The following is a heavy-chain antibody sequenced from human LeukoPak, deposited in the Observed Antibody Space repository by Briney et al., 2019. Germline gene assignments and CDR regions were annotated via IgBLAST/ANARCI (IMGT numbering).Heavy chain of an antibody. V-gene: IGHV4-34*01. CDR3: ARRPCYDSTPNLAYFDY. D-gene: IGHD3-22*01. Sequence: SETLSLTCSVYGGSFSGYYWSGIRQPPGKRLEGIGETNHSGSTNYNPSLKSRVTISVDTYKHQFSLRLRSVTAADTAVYYCARRPCYDSTPNLAYFDYWGQGTLVTVSS. CDR1: GGSFSGYY. CDR2: TNHSGST. J-gene: IGHJ4*02.